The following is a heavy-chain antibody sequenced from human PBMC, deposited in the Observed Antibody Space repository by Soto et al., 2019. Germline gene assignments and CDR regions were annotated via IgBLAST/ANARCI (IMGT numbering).Heavy chain of an antibody. CDR3: ARDYDISSPRFGWFDP. V-gene: IGHV1-2*02. Sequence: ASVKVSCKASGYTFTGYYMHWVRQAPGQGLEWMGWINPNSGGTNYAQKFQGRVTMTRDTSISTAYMELSRLRSDDTAVYYCARDYDISSPRFGWFDPWGQGTLVTVSS. CDR1: GYTFTGYY. D-gene: IGHD3-9*01. J-gene: IGHJ5*02. CDR2: INPNSGGT.